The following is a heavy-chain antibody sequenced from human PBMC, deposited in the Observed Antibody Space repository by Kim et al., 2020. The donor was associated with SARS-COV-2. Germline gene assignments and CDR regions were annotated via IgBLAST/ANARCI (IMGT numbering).Heavy chain of an antibody. CDR1: GFTFSSYS. J-gene: IGHJ3*02. CDR2: ISSSSSYI. V-gene: IGHV3-21*01. CDR3: ARDLEEWLLYDAFDI. D-gene: IGHD3-3*01. Sequence: GGSLRLSCAASGFTFSSYSMNWVRQAPGKGLEWVSSISSSSSYIYYADSVKGRFTISRDNAKNSLYLQMNSLRAEDTAVYYCARDLEEWLLYDAFDIWGQGTMVTVSS.